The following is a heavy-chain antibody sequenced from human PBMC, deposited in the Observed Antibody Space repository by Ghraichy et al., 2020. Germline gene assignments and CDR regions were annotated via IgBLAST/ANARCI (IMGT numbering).Heavy chain of an antibody. Sequence: AGSLRLSCAASGFTFSSYWMSWVRQAPGKGLEWVANIKQDGSEKYYVDSVKGRFTISRDNAKNSLYLQMNSLRAEDTAVYYCASHPRETTVTAIYFDYWGQGTLVTVSS. V-gene: IGHV3-7*03. D-gene: IGHD4-17*01. CDR3: ASHPRETTVTAIYFDY. J-gene: IGHJ4*02. CDR2: IKQDGSEK. CDR1: GFTFSSYW.